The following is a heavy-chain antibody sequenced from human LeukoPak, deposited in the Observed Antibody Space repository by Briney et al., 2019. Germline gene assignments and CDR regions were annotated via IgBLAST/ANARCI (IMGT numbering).Heavy chain of an antibody. Sequence: GGSLRLSCAVSGFIFSSYGMHWVRQAPGKGLEWVAFIRYDGSNKYYADSVKGRFTISRDNSKNTLYLQMNSLRAEDTAVYYCARERLLRYFVWDYWGQGTLVTVSS. CDR1: GFIFSSYG. J-gene: IGHJ4*02. CDR3: ARERLLRYFVWDY. D-gene: IGHD3-9*01. CDR2: IRYDGSNK. V-gene: IGHV3-30*02.